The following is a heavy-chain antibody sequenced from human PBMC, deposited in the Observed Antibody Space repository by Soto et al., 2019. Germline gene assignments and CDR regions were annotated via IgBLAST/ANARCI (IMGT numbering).Heavy chain of an antibody. CDR1: GFTFSGYD. V-gene: IGHV3-7*01. CDR2: IKQDGSER. J-gene: IGHJ4*02. D-gene: IGHD6-19*01. Sequence: SGGSVRLSCAASGFTFSGYDMTWVRQAPGKGLEWVAMIKQDGSERKYVDSVKGRFSISRDNSKNTLYLQMNSLRAEDTAVYYCARDRIAVACTGQGYWGQGTPVTVSS. CDR3: ARDRIAVACTGQGY.